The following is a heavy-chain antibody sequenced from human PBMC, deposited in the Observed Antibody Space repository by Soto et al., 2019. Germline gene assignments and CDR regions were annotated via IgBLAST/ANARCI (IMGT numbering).Heavy chain of an antibody. CDR3: ARESYYDYIWGSYLDHAFDI. J-gene: IGHJ3*02. D-gene: IGHD3-16*01. CDR2: IYSGGST. Sequence: PGGSLRLSCAASGFTVSSNYMSWVRQAPGKGLEWVSVIYSGGSTYYADSVKGRFTISRDNSKNTLYLQMNSLRAEDTAVYYCARESYYDYIWGSYLDHAFDIWSQGTMVTVSS. CDR1: GFTVSSNY. V-gene: IGHV3-66*01.